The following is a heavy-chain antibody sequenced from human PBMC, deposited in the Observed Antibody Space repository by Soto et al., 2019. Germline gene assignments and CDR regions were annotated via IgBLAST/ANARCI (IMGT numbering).Heavy chain of an antibody. V-gene: IGHV1-69*13. D-gene: IGHD1-1*01. CDR3: ARGPRSPTYLWPVPDY. J-gene: IGHJ4*02. Sequence: SVKVSCKASGGTFSSYAISWVRQAPGQGLEWMGGIIPIFGTANYAQKFQGRVTITADESTSTAYMELSSLRSEDTAVYYCARGPRSPTYLWPVPDYWGQGTLVTVSS. CDR2: IIPIFGTA. CDR1: GGTFSSYA.